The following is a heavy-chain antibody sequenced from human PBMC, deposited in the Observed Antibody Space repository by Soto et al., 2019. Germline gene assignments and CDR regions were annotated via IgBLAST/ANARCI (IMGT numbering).Heavy chain of an antibody. CDR3: ARGLDRFWSGGNWFDL. D-gene: IGHD3-3*01. CDR1: GGSFSGYY. CDR2: VNHSGST. V-gene: IGHV4-34*01. J-gene: IGHJ5*02. Sequence: SETLSLTCAVYGGSFSGYYWSWIRQPPGKGLEWIGEVNHSGSTNYNPSLKSRVTISVDTSKNQFSLKLSSVTAADTAVYYCARGLDRFWSGGNWFDLWGQGTLVPVPS.